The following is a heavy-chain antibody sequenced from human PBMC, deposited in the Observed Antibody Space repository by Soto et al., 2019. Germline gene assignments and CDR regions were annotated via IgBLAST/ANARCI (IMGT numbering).Heavy chain of an antibody. D-gene: IGHD3-16*02. CDR1: GGTFTSYA. CDR2: IIPIFGTA. V-gene: IGHV1-69*12. J-gene: IGHJ6*02. Sequence: QVQLVQSGAEVKKPGSSVKVSCKASGGTFTSYAISWVRQAPRQGLEWVGGIIPIFGTADYAQKFQGRVTITADESTSTAYMELSSLRSEDTAVYYCATMKGGYQSYYYGMDVWGQGTTVTVSS. CDR3: ATMKGGYQSYYYGMDV.